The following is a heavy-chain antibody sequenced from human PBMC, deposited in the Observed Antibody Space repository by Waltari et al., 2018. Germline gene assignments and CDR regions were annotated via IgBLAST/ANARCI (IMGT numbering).Heavy chain of an antibody. J-gene: IGHJ4*02. Sequence: VQSGGGVVQPGKSLRLSCVGSGFNFNEKGRHWVRQAPGKGLEWVAVIWSDGSKVHYADSVQGRFVISRDNSKKTLYLQMNSLRGEDTGLYYCTRVFPGIGIIGNFDQWGQGTQVTVSS. V-gene: IGHV3-33*01. CDR1: GFNFNEKG. CDR3: TRVFPGIGIIGNFDQ. CDR2: IWSDGSKV.